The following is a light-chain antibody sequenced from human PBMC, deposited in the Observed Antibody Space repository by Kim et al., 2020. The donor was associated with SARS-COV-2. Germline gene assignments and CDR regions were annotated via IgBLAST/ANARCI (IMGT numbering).Light chain of an antibody. Sequence: VSVAPGKTARITCGGNNIGSKSVHWYQQKPGQAPVLVIYYDSDRPSGIPERFSGSNSGNTATLTISRVEAGDEADYYCQVWDSSSDPRVFGTGTKVTVL. CDR3: QVWDSSSDPRV. CDR2: YDS. CDR1: NIGSKS. V-gene: IGLV3-21*04. J-gene: IGLJ1*01.